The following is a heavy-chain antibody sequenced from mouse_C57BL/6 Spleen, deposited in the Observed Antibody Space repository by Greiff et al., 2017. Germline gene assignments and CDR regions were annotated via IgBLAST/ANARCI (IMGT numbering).Heavy chain of an antibody. D-gene: IGHD2-5*01. CDR2: IYPGDGDT. J-gene: IGHJ1*03. V-gene: IGHV1-80*01. CDR1: GYAFSSYW. CDR3: ASLVGAYYSNYGQAGYFDV. Sequence: QVTLKESGAELVKPGASVKISCTASGYAFSSYWMNWVKPRPGKGLEWIGQIYPGDGDTNSNGKFKGKATLTAAKSSSTAYLQLSSLTSEDSAVYFCASLVGAYYSNYGQAGYFDVWGTGTTVTVSS.